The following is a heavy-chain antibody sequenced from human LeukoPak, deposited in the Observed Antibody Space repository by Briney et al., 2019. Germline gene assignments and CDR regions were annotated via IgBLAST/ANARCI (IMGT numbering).Heavy chain of an antibody. CDR1: GFTFSTYN. Sequence: GGSLRLSCAASGFTFSTYNMLWVRQTPGKGLEFLFYIKSGGNAVHYADSVKDRFTFSRDNAKNSLYLQMTGLRVEDSGIYYCARVGSRGDWFDYWGQGTRVTVS. CDR3: ARVGSRGDWFDY. D-gene: IGHD1-26*01. CDR2: IKSGGNAV. V-gene: IGHV3-48*01. J-gene: IGHJ5*01.